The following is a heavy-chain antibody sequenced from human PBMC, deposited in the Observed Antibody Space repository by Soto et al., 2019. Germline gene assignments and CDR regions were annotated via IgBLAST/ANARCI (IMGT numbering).Heavy chain of an antibody. CDR1: GFTFSSYY. CDR2: ISSNGNQT. CDR3: ARGRGAAADYFDF. J-gene: IGHJ4*02. V-gene: IGHV3-64*04. Sequence: GGSLRLSCSASGFTFSSYYMHWVRQAPGTGLEYVSAISSNGNQTNYTDSVKGRFTISRDNAKNSLFLQMNSLRAEDTAVYYCARGRGAAADYFDFWGQGTLVTVSS. D-gene: IGHD6-13*01.